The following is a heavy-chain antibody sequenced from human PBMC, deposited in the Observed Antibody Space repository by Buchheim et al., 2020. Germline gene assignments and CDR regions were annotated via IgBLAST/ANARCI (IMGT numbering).Heavy chain of an antibody. D-gene: IGHD3-10*01. CDR3: ARDSGGAPFDY. CDR2: IWADGTTK. Sequence: VQLLESGGDLVQPGGSLRLSCAASGFTLSTYGMHWVRQAPGKGLEWVAVIWADGTTKDYAVSVKGRFTVSRDIATHTLYLEMNSLSAEDTAVYYCARDSGGAPFDYWGQGTL. CDR1: GFTLSTYG. J-gene: IGHJ4*02. V-gene: IGHV3-33*01.